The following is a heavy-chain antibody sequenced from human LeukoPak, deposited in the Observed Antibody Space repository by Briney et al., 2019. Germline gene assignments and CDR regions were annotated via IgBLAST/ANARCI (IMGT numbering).Heavy chain of an antibody. CDR2: LGTAGDT. J-gene: IGHJ4*02. D-gene: IGHD1-26*01. Sequence: GGSLRLSCAASGFILSNYAMHWVRQPAGKGLEWVSALGTAGDTFYPGSVKGRFTISREHAKKSLFLQMNSLRVEDTAVYYCARQSTPHGNFDYWGQGTLVTVSS. V-gene: IGHV3-13*01. CDR3: ARQSTPHGNFDY. CDR1: GFILSNYA.